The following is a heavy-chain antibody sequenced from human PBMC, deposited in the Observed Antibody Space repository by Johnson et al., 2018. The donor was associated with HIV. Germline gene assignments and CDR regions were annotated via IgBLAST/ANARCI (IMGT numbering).Heavy chain of an antibody. D-gene: IGHD1-26*01. CDR1: GFTFRSYA. J-gene: IGHJ3*02. CDR3: ARVRIGRENAFDI. V-gene: IGHV3-30*04. Sequence: QVQLVESGGDVVQPGRSLRLSCAASGFTFRSYAMHWVRQAPGKGLEWVAALGYDGNDNDYADSVKGRFTISRDNSRNTLYLHLNSLRAVDTAVYYCARVRIGRENAFDIWGQGTMVTVSS. CDR2: LGYDGNDN.